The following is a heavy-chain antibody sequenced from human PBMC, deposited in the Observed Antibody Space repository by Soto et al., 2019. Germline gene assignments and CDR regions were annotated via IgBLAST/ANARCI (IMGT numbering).Heavy chain of an antibody. V-gene: IGHV1-18*04. CDR3: ARDRDYYGSGTNWFDP. CDR2: ISAYNGNT. Sequence: QVQLVQSGAEVKKPGASVKVSCKASGYTFTSYGISWVRQAPGQGLEWMGWISAYNGNTNYAQKLQGRVTMTTDTSTSTAYMELRSLRADDTAVYYCARDRDYYGSGTNWFDPWGQGTLVTVSS. J-gene: IGHJ5*02. CDR1: GYTFTSYG. D-gene: IGHD3-10*01.